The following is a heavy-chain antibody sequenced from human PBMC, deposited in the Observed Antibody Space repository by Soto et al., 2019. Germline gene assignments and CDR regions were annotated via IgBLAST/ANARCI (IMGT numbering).Heavy chain of an antibody. J-gene: IGHJ5*02. D-gene: IGHD2-2*01. V-gene: IGHV3-53*01. CDR3: ARALPVAKGGFDP. Sequence: GGSLRLSCAASGFTVSNTYMTWVRQPPGKGLECVSVIYTAGGTNYADSVKGRFITSRDNSKNTLYLQMNRLRAEDTAVYYCARALPVAKGGFDPWGQGTLVTVSS. CDR1: GFTVSNTY. CDR2: IYTAGGT.